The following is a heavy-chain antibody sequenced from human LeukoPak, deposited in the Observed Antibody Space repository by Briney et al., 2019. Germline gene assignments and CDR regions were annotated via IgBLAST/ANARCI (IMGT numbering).Heavy chain of an antibody. V-gene: IGHV4-38-2*01. CDR3: PRNGSREGRPFAI. CDR1: GYSISSGSY. J-gene: IGHJ3*02. D-gene: IGHD5-24*01. CDR2: IYHSGST. Sequence: SETLSLTCVVSGYSISSGSYCGRIRPSPGKGLEWIVTIYHSGSTYFNPSLQRRVTISVDTSKDQFSLKLNYVPAAHTAVYYCPRNGSREGRPFAIWGQGTMVTVSS.